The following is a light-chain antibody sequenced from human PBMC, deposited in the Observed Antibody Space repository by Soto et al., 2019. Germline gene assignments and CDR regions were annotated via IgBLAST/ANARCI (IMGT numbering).Light chain of an antibody. Sequence: QSVLTQAPSASGTPGQRVTISCSGSSSNIGGNFVSWYQQLPGTAPKLLIYGGHQRPSGVPDRLSGSKSGTSASLAISGLRSDDEADYYCAAWDDSLSAYVFGTGTKLTVL. J-gene: IGLJ1*01. V-gene: IGLV1-47*02. CDR1: SSNIGGNF. CDR3: AAWDDSLSAYV. CDR2: GGH.